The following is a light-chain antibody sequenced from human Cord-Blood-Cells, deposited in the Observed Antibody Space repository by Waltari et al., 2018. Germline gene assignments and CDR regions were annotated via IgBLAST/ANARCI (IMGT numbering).Light chain of an antibody. CDR1: QGISSW. Sequence: DIQMTQSPSSVSASVGDRVTITCRAIQGISSWIAWYQQKPGKAPKLLIYAASSLQSGVPSGFSGSGSATDFTLTISSRQPEDFATYYCQQANSFPFTFGPGTKVDIK. CDR3: QQANSFPFT. CDR2: AAS. J-gene: IGKJ3*01. V-gene: IGKV1-12*01.